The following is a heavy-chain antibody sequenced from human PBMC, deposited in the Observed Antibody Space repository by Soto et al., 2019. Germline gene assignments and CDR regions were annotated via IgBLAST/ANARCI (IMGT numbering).Heavy chain of an antibody. J-gene: IGHJ6*02. D-gene: IGHD3-3*01. V-gene: IGHV1-69*13. CDR3: ARGGPRSITIFGVQTLGRYYYGMDV. CDR2: IIPIFGTA. CDR1: GYTFTSYG. Sequence: SVKVSCKASGYTFTSYGISWVRQAPGQGLEWMGGIIPIFGTANYAQKFQGRVTITADESTSTAYMELSSLRSEDTAVYYCARGGPRSITIFGVQTLGRYYYGMDVWGQGTTVTVTS.